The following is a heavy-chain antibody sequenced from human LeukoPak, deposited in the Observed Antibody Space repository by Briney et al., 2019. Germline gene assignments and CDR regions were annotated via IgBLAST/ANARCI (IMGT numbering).Heavy chain of an antibody. Sequence: SETLSLTCTVSGGSVSSGSYYWSWIRQPPGKGLEWIGHIYYSGSTNYNPSLKSRVTISVDTSKNQFSLKLSSVTAADTAVYYCARDLLIGGDPWGQGTLVTVSS. CDR3: ARDLLIGGDP. D-gene: IGHD2-15*01. J-gene: IGHJ5*02. V-gene: IGHV4-61*01. CDR1: GGSVSSGSYY. CDR2: IYYSGST.